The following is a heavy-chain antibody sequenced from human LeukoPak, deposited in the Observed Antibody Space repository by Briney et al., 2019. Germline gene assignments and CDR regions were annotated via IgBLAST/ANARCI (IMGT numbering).Heavy chain of an antibody. J-gene: IGHJ4*02. V-gene: IGHV3-21*04. CDR1: GFTFSSYS. D-gene: IGHD6-13*01. CDR2: ISSSSYI. Sequence: GGSLRLSCAASGFTFSSYSMNSVRQAPGKGLEWVSSISSSSYIYYADSVKGRFTISRDNAKNSLYVQMNSLRAEDTAVYYCAKASASWYFPFDYWGQGTLVTVSS. CDR3: AKASASWYFPFDY.